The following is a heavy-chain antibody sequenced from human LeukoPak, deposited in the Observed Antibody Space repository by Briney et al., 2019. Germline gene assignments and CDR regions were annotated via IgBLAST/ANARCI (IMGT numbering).Heavy chain of an antibody. V-gene: IGHV3-11*04. D-gene: IGHD3-16*01. Sequence: PGGSLRLSCAPSGFTFSYAYMRCIRQAPGKGLEWVSYISSSGSTIYYADSVKGRFTISRDNAKNSLYLQMNSRRAEDTAVYYCARTRAPSTGRVLYYTDVGGKGTSVTVSS. CDR1: GFTFSYAY. J-gene: IGHJ6*03. CDR3: ARTRAPSTGRVLYYTDV. CDR2: ISSSGSTI.